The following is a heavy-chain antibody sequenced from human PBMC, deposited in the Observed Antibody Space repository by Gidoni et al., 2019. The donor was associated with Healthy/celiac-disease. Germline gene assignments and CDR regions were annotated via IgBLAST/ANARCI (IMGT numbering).Heavy chain of an antibody. D-gene: IGHD1-26*01. J-gene: IGHJ4*02. Sequence: EVQLLESGGGLVQTGGCLRLSCAASGFTFSSHARGWVRQAPGKGLVWVSAISGSGGSTYYAYSVKGRFTISKDNSKNTLYLQRNSLRAEDTAVYYCAKDRNLGIVGATPYYFDYWGQGTLVTVSS. V-gene: IGHV3-23*01. CDR1: GFTFSSHA. CDR3: AKDRNLGIVGATPYYFDY. CDR2: ISGSGGST.